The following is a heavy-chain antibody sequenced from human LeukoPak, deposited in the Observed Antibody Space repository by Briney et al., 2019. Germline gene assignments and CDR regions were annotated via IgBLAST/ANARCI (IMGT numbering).Heavy chain of an antibody. CDR3: AREMVRYGDGMDV. CDR2: ISAYNGDT. CDR1: GYSFTSYG. Sequence: ASVKVSCKASGYSFTSYGFSWVRQAPGQGPEWLGWISAYNGDTKYPQKFQGRVTMTTETAASMAYMELGSLTSDDTAVYYCAREMVRYGDGMDVWGQGTTVTVSS. V-gene: IGHV1-18*01. J-gene: IGHJ6*02. D-gene: IGHD3-9*01.